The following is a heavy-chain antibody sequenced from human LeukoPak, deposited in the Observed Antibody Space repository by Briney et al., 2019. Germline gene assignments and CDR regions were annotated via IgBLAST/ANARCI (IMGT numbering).Heavy chain of an antibody. CDR2: IYHSGST. Sequence: PSETLSLTCAVSGGSISSGGYSWSWIRQPPGKGLEWIGYIYHSGSTYYNPSLKSRVTISVDRSKNQFSLKLSSVTAADTAVYYCAASTLEIVLMVYAINFLRYWGQGTLVTVSS. CDR3: AASTLEIVLMVYAINFLRY. V-gene: IGHV4-30-2*01. CDR1: GGSISSGGYS. J-gene: IGHJ4*02. D-gene: IGHD2-8*01.